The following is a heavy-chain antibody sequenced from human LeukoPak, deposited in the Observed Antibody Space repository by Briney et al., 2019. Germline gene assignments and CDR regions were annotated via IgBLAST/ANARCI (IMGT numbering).Heavy chain of an antibody. D-gene: IGHD1-26*01. CDR1: GGSFSGYY. CDR3: AREAKVGATGFDY. J-gene: IGHJ4*02. CDR2: ISHSGST. V-gene: IGHV4-34*01. Sequence: SETLPLTCAVYGGSFSGYYWSWIRQPPGKGLEWIGEISHSGSTNYNPSLKSRVTISVDTSKNQFSLKLSSVTAADTAVYYCAREAKVGATGFDYWGQGTLVTVSS.